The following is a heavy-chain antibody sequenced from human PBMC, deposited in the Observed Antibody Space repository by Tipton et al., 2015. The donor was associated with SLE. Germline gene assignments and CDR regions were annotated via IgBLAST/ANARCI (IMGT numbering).Heavy chain of an antibody. CDR3: ARGRGYCSSTNCYSNFDY. D-gene: IGHD2-2*01. V-gene: IGHV3-21*01. J-gene: IGHJ4*02. CDR1: EFTFSDYS. Sequence: SLRLSCAASEFTFSDYSMTWVRQAPGKGLEWVSSISSTSIHIYYADSMKGRFTISRDNAKNSLFLQMNSLRAEDTAVYYCARGRGYCSSTNCYSNFDYWGQGTLVTVSS. CDR2: ISSTSIHI.